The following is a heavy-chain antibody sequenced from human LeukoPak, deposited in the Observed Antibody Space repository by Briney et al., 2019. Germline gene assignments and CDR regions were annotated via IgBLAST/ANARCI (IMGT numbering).Heavy chain of an antibody. J-gene: IGHJ6*03. D-gene: IGHD2-21*02. CDR2: ISHSGST. CDR1: GYSISGGYY. CDR3: ARADCGGDCYPWYYYMDV. V-gene: IGHV4-38-2*02. Sequence: SETLSLTCTVSGYSISGGYYWGWIRQPPGKGLEWIGSISHSGSTYYNPSLKSRVTISVDTSKNQFSLKLSSVTAADTAVYYCARADCGGDCYPWYYYMDVWGKGTTVTISS.